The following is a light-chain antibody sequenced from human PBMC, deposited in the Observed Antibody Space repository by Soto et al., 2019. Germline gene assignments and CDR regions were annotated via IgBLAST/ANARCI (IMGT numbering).Light chain of an antibody. V-gene: IGKV4-1*01. CDR3: QQSYSPPLT. J-gene: IGKJ4*01. Sequence: DIVMTQSPDSLAVSLGERATINCKSSQRVLSSSNNQNYLTWYQQRPGQPPKLLIYWASTRESGVPDRFSGSGSGTEFTLTISSLQAEDVAMYYCQQSYSPPLTFGGGTRVEIK. CDR2: WAS. CDR1: QRVLSSSNNQNY.